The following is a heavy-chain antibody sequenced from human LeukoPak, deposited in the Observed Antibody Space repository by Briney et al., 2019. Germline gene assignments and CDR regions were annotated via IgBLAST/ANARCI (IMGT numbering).Heavy chain of an antibody. D-gene: IGHD1-26*01. V-gene: IGHV3-53*01. J-gene: IGHJ5*02. CDR2: IYTGGNT. CDR1: GFTVSSNY. CDR3: RSGSYYGSFDP. Sequence: GGSLRLSCAASGFTVSSNYMSWVRQAPGKGLEWVSVIYTGGNTYYADSVKGRFTISRDNSKNTLYLQMSGLRAEDTAVYYCRSGSYYGSFDPWGQGTLVTVSS.